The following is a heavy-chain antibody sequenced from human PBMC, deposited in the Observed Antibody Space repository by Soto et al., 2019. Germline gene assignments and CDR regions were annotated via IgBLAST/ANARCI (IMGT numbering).Heavy chain of an antibody. CDR3: ARVGEIIGDY. CDR1: GGSISTRGYY. J-gene: IGHJ4*02. CDR2: IYYSGST. Sequence: TLSLTCTVSGGSISTRGYYWSWIRHHPGKGLEWIGYIYYSGSTYYNPSLKSRVTLSVDTSKNQFSLKLISVTAADTAVYYCARVGEIIGDYWGQGTLVTVSS. V-gene: IGHV4-31*03. D-gene: IGHD3-10*01.